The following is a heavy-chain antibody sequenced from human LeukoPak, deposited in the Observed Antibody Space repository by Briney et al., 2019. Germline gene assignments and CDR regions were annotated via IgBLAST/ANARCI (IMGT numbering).Heavy chain of an antibody. CDR2: IYYGGSTTT. CDR3: ARRVGVASIDY. Sequence: SGTLCLTCTVSGGSLSSSLYYWAWIRQPPGKGLEWIRSIYYGGSTTTYYNSSLKSPVTISVDTSKNQFSLTLSSVTAADTAVYDGARRVGVASIDYWGQGTLVTVSS. D-gene: IGHD2-21*01. J-gene: IGHJ4*02. CDR1: GGSLSSSLYY. V-gene: IGHV4-39*01.